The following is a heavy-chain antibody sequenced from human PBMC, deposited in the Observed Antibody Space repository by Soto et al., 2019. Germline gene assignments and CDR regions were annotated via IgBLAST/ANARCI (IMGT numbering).Heavy chain of an antibody. D-gene: IGHD1-26*01. CDR1: GGSISSSNW. V-gene: IGHV4-4*02. CDR2: IYHSGST. Sequence: QVQLQESGPGLVKPSGTLSLTCVVSGGSISSSNWWSWVRQPPGKGLEWIGEIYHSGSTNYNPSLKSLVTISIDKSKNQFSLKVSSVTAADTAVYYCERVSGSDYDGMDVWGQGTTVTVSS. CDR3: ERVSGSDYDGMDV. J-gene: IGHJ6*02.